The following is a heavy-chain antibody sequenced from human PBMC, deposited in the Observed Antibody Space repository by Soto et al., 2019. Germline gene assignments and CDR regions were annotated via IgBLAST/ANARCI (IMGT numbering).Heavy chain of an antibody. Sequence: ASVKVSCKASGYTFTGYYMHWMRQAPGQGLEWMGWINPNSGGTNYAQKFQGWVTMTRDTSISTAYMELSGLRSDDTAVYYCAIQYNWNDGFVWLDPWGQGTLVTVSS. CDR3: AIQYNWNDGFVWLDP. D-gene: IGHD1-20*01. V-gene: IGHV1-2*04. CDR2: INPNSGGT. J-gene: IGHJ5*02. CDR1: GYTFTGYY.